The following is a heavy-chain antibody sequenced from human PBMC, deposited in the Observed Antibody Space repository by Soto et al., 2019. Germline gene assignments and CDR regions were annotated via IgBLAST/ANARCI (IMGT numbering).Heavy chain of an antibody. J-gene: IGHJ4*02. V-gene: IGHV3-23*01. CDR1: GFTFSSYA. CDR2: ISGSGGST. CDR3: ANVGLRASGGWLKRADY. Sequence: EVQLLESGGGLVQPGGSLRLSCAASGFTFSSYAMSWVRQAPGKGLEWVSAISGSGGSTYYADSVKGRFTISRDTSKNALYLQMNSLSAEDTAVYYCANVGLRASGGWLKRADYWGQGTLVTVSS. D-gene: IGHD6-19*01.